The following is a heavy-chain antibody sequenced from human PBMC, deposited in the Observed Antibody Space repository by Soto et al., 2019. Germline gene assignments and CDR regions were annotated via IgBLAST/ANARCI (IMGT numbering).Heavy chain of an antibody. CDR3: ARQLPGIAVAGSEDY. Sequence: SETLSLTCTVSGGSIRSFYWNWIRQPPGKGLEWIGNVYYSGSTNYNPSLKSRVTISVDTPKNQFSLKLSSVTAADTAVYYCARQLPGIAVAGSEDYCGQGTLVTVSS. J-gene: IGHJ4*02. V-gene: IGHV4-59*08. CDR1: GGSIRSFY. CDR2: VYYSGST. D-gene: IGHD6-19*01.